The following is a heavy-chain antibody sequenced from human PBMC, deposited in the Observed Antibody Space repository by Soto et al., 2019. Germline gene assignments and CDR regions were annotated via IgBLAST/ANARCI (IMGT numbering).Heavy chain of an antibody. CDR3: ASHSGVAALGGLDH. D-gene: IGHD2-8*01. V-gene: IGHV4-59*08. CDR1: GGSFTSDY. J-gene: IGHJ4*02. Sequence: QVQLQESGPGLVKPSETLSLTCTVSGGSFTSDYWSWIRQPPGKGLQWIGYIYYNGTTNYNTSLKSRLTISQDTAKGQISLELTSLTAADTAVYYCASHSGVAALGGLDHWGQGTLVTVSS. CDR2: IYYNGTT.